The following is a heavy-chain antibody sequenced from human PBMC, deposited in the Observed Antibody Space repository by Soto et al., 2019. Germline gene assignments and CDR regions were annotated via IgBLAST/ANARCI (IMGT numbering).Heavy chain of an antibody. CDR3: ARDDTGSMDV. CDR2: ISHSGSTI. V-gene: IGHV3-11*01. D-gene: IGHD2-8*02. J-gene: IGHJ6*02. Sequence: GGSLRLSCAASGFTFSDYYMNWIRQAPGEGLEWVSYISHSGSTIYYANSVKGRFTISRDNVKNSLYLQMNSLRDEDTAMYYCARDDTGSMDVWGQGTTVTVSS. CDR1: GFTFSDYY.